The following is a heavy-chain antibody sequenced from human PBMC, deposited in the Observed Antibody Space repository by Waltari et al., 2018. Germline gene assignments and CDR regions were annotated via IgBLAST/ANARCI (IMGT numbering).Heavy chain of an antibody. CDR2: IIPIVGTA. D-gene: IGHD1-1*01. J-gene: IGHJ5*02. CDR1: GGTFSSYA. Sequence: QVQLVQSGAEVKKPGSSVKVSCKASGGTFSSYAISWVRQAPGQGLEWMGGIIPIVGTANYAQKFHGIVTITADESTSTAYMELSSLRSEDTAVDDCARGGLSLEPLGAWGQGTLVTVSS. V-gene: IGHV1-69*12. CDR3: ARGGLSLEPLGA.